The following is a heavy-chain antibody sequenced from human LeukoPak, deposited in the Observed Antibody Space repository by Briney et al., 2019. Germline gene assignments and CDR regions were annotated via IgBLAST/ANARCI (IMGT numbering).Heavy chain of an antibody. CDR2: IIPILGIA. J-gene: IGHJ4*02. Sequence: GASVKVSCKASGGTFSSYAISWVRQAPGQGLEWMGRIIPILGIANYAQKFQGRVTITADKSTSTAYMELSSLRSEDTAVYYCAREGGWSPWYFDYSGQGTLVTVSS. CDR1: GGTFSSYA. CDR3: AREGGWSPWYFDY. D-gene: IGHD6-19*01. V-gene: IGHV1-69*04.